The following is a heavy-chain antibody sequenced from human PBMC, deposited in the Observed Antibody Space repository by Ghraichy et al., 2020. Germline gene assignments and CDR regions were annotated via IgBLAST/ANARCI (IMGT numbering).Heavy chain of an antibody. V-gene: IGHV4-39*07. CDR1: GGSISSSSYY. Sequence: SETLSLTCTVSGGSISSSSYYWGWIRQPPGKGLEWIGSIYYSGSTYYNPSLKSRVTISVDTSKNQFSLKLSSVTAADTAVYYCARHPPTYYYLHWGQGTLVTVSP. D-gene: IGHD3-10*01. J-gene: IGHJ4*02. CDR2: IYYSGST. CDR3: ARHPPTYYYLH.